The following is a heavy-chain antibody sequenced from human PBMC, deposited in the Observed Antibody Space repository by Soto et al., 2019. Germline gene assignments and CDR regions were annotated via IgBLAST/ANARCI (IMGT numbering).Heavy chain of an antibody. D-gene: IGHD4-17*01. Sequence: QVQLVESGGGVVQPGRSLRLSCAASGFTFSSYAMHWVRQAPGKGLEWVAVISYDGSNKYYADSVKGRFTISRDNSKNTLYLQMNSLRAEDTAVYYCAKSYDYGGNSLEDYWGQGTLVTVSS. CDR3: AKSYDYGGNSLEDY. J-gene: IGHJ4*02. V-gene: IGHV3-30-3*02. CDR1: GFTFSSYA. CDR2: ISYDGSNK.